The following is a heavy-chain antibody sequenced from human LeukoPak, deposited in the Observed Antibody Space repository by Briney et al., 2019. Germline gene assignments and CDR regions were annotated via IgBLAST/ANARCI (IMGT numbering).Heavy chain of an antibody. CDR1: GFTLSSYW. CDR2: INRDGSEK. CDR3: ARAGYSSALDY. V-gene: IGHV3-7*02. Sequence: GGSLRLSCAASGFTLSSYWMSWVRQAPGKGLEWVANINRDGSEKYYVDSVKGRFTISRGNAKNSLYLQMNSLRIEDTAVFYCARAGYSSALDYWGQGTLVTVSS. D-gene: IGHD6-19*01. J-gene: IGHJ4*02.